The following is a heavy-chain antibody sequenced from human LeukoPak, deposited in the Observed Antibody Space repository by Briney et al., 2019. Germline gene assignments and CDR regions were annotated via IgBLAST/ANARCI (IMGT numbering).Heavy chain of an antibody. J-gene: IGHJ4*02. D-gene: IGHD2-8*02. Sequence: GGSLGLSCAASGFTFSSYAMNWVRQAPGKGLEWVSYISGSSSTIYYSDSVKGRFTISRDNAKNSLFLQTNSLRAEDTAMYYCARARVLGGGENFDYWGQGTLVTVSS. V-gene: IGHV3-48*04. CDR2: ISGSSSTI. CDR1: GFTFSSYA. CDR3: ARARVLGGGENFDY.